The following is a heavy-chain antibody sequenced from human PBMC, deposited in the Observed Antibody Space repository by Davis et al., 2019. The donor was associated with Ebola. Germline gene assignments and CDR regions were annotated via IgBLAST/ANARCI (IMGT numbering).Heavy chain of an antibody. CDR1: GGSISSSSYY. J-gene: IGHJ3*02. D-gene: IGHD3-22*01. CDR3: TKGSYYDNRGAFDI. Sequence: MPSETLSLTCTVSGGSISSSSYYWGWIRQPPGKGLEWIGSIYYSGSTYYNPSLKSRVTISVDTSKNQFSLKLSSVTAADTAVYYCTKGSYYDNRGAFDIWGQGTMVTVSS. CDR2: IYYSGST. V-gene: IGHV4-39*01.